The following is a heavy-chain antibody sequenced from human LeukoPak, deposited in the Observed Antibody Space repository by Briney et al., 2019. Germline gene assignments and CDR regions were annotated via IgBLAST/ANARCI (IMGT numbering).Heavy chain of an antibody. CDR3: TAEKNGSPHY. D-gene: IGHD2-8*01. V-gene: IGHV4-39*07. Sequence: SETLSLTCTVSRGSVSSSTYYWSWVRQPPGKGLEWIASIYYTGSTYYNPSLKSRVTISLDMSKNEFFMTMTSVTAADTAVYFCTAEKNGSPHYWGQGTQVTVSS. CDR1: RGSVSSSTYY. J-gene: IGHJ4*02. CDR2: IYYTGST.